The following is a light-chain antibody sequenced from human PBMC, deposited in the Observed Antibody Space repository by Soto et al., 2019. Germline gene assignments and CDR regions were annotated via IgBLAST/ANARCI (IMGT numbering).Light chain of an antibody. CDR3: SSYTSSSTLL. V-gene: IGLV2-14*03. CDR1: SSDVGTYNY. J-gene: IGLJ2*01. Sequence: QSALPQPASVSGSPGQSITISCTGTSSDVGTYNYVSWYQHHPGKAPKHMIYDVSNRPSRVSNRFSGSKSGNTASLTIAGLQAEDEAEYYCSSYTSSSTLLFGGGTKLTFI. CDR2: DVS.